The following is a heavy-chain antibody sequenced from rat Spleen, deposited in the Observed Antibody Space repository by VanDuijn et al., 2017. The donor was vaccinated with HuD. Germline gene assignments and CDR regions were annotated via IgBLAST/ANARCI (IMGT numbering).Heavy chain of an antibody. J-gene: IGHJ1*01. CDR2: ISPSGGST. CDR3: ARAGYLRDWYFDF. CDR1: GFTFSNYG. V-gene: IGHV5S14*01. Sequence: EVQLVESGGGLVQPGRSLKLSCAASGFTFSNYGMAWVRQTPTKGLEWVASISPSGGSTYYRDSVTGRFTISRDNTKNTLYLQMDNLRSEDAATYYFARAGYLRDWYFDFWGPGTVVTGSS. D-gene: IGHD2-2*01.